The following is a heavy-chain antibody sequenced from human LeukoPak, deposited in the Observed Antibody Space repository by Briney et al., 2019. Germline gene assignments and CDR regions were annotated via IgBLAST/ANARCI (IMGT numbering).Heavy chain of an antibody. J-gene: IGHJ4*02. CDR3: AKGVRWELPLEY. CDR1: EFTSRSYA. D-gene: IGHD1-26*01. CDR2: ISGSGSKT. Sequence: PGGSLSPSWPAFEFTSRSYAMGWFRKAPGKGLEWVSAISGSGSKTYHADSVKGRFTISRDNSKNTLYLQMNSLRAEDTAVYYCAKGVRWELPLEYWGQGTLVTVSS. V-gene: IGHV3-23*01.